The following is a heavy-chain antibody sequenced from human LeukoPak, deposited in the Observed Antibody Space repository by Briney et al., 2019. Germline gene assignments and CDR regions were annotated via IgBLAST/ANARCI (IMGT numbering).Heavy chain of an antibody. CDR1: GGSISSGDYY. D-gene: IGHD6-13*01. CDR3: ARDPSSSWGFFDY. J-gene: IGHJ4*02. CDR2: IYYSGST. Sequence: PSQTLSLTCTVSGGSISSGDYYWSWIRRPPGKGLEWIGYIYYSGSTYYNPSLKSRVTISVDTSKNQFSLKLSSVTAADTAVYYCARDPSSSWGFFDYWGQGTLVTVSS. V-gene: IGHV4-30-4*01.